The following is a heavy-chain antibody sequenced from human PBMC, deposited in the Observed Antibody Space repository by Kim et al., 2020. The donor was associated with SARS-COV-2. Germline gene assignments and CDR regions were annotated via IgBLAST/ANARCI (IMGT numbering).Heavy chain of an antibody. Sequence: GGSLRLSCAASGFTFSSYWMSWVRQAPGKGLEWVASIKQDGSLKDYVDSVKGRFTISRDNAKNSLSLLMNSLRPEDTAVYFFARGCMPDYWGQGTLVTVS. J-gene: IGHJ4*02. V-gene: IGHV3-7*04. D-gene: IGHD2-8*01. CDR2: IKQDGSLK. CDR3: ARGCMPDY. CDR1: GFTFSSYW.